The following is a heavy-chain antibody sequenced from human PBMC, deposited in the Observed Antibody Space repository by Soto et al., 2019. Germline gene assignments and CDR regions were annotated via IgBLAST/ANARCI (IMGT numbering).Heavy chain of an antibody. CDR2: ISANGQGI. V-gene: IGHV3-23*01. CDR3: AKDRNYPRDQFHY. Sequence: GALRLSCAASGFTFSTYALSWVRQAPGKGLEWVSAISANGQGIYYADSVRGRFTISRDNSKNTIFLHMDSLRAEDTAVYYCAKDRNYPRDQFHYWGQGTLVTVSS. J-gene: IGHJ4*02. D-gene: IGHD1-7*01. CDR1: GFTFSTYA.